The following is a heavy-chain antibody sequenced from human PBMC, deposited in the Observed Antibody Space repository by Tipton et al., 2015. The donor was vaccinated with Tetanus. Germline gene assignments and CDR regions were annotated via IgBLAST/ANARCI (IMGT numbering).Heavy chain of an antibody. J-gene: IGHJ5*02. CDR1: GGSFSGYY. CDR2: INYSGTT. CDR3: ARDRGFTTYNYFDP. D-gene: IGHD5-24*01. Sequence: TLSLTCAVYGGSFSGYYWNWIRQPPGKGLEWIGEINYSGTTNYNPSLKSRVTMSVDTSKNQFSLQLSSMTAADTAVVFCARDRGFTTYNYFDPWGQGTLVTVSS. V-gene: IGHV4-34*01.